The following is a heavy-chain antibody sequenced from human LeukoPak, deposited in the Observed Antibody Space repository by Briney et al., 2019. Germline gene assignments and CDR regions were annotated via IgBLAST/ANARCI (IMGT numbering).Heavy chain of an antibody. Sequence: QPGGSLRLSCAASRFTFSSYAMSWVRQAPGKGLEWVSAISGSGGSTYYADSVKGRFTISRGNSKNTLYLQMNSLRAEDTAVYYCAKDRLPLSSAYYYVPFDYWGQGTLVTVSS. D-gene: IGHD3-22*01. CDR2: ISGSGGST. V-gene: IGHV3-23*01. CDR1: RFTFSSYA. J-gene: IGHJ4*02. CDR3: AKDRLPLSSAYYYVPFDY.